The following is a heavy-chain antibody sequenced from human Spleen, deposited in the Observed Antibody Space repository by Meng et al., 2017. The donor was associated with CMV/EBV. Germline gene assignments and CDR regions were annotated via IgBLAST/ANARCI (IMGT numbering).Heavy chain of an antibody. J-gene: IGHJ4*02. CDR3: AREGTIDY. CDR2: ISGSSSSYI. Sequence: GESLKISCAASGFTFSSYSMNWVRQAPGKGLEWVSSISGSSSSYIFYADSVKGRFTISRDNAKNSLYLQMNNLTAEDTVVYYCAREGTIDYWGQGTLVTVSS. D-gene: IGHD3-10*01. V-gene: IGHV3-21*01. CDR1: GFTFSSYS.